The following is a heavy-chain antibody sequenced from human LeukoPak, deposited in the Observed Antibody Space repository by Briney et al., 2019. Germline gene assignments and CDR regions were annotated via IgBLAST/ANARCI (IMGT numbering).Heavy chain of an antibody. Sequence: PGASLRLSCAASGSTFSNYAMSWVSQAPGKGLEWVSAITGSGGNTYYADSVKGRFTISRDNSKNTVFLQMNSLRAEDTAVYYCAKWGDYDVLTGYYVSDYWGQGTLVTVSS. V-gene: IGHV3-23*01. CDR3: AKWGDYDVLTGYYVSDY. D-gene: IGHD3-9*01. CDR2: ITGSGGNT. CDR1: GSTFSNYA. J-gene: IGHJ4*02.